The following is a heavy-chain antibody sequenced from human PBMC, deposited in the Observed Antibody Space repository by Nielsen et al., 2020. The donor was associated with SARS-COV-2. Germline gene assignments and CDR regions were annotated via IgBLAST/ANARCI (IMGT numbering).Heavy chain of an antibody. CDR1: GYTFTSYA. J-gene: IGHJ6*02. V-gene: IGHV1-2*04. CDR2: INPSGGST. CDR3: ARGPLRYGMDV. Sequence: ASVKVSCKASGYTFTSYAINWVRQAPGQGLEWMGIINPSGGSTSYAQKFQGWVTMTRDTSISTAYMELSRLRSDDTAVYYCARGPLRYGMDVWGQGTTVTVSS.